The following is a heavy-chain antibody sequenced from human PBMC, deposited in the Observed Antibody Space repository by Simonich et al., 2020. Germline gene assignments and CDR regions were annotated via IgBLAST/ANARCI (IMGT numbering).Heavy chain of an antibody. D-gene: IGHD6-6*01. V-gene: IGHV4-39*01. CDR1: GGSISSSSYY. CDR3: ARWAYSSSYFDY. Sequence: QLQLQESGPGLVKPSETLSLTCTVSGGSISSSSYYWGWNRQPPGKGLEWIGSIYYSGRTYYTPSLKSRVTISVDTSKNQFSLKLSSVTAADTAVYYCARWAYSSSYFDYWGQGTLVTVSS. J-gene: IGHJ4*02. CDR2: IYYSGRT.